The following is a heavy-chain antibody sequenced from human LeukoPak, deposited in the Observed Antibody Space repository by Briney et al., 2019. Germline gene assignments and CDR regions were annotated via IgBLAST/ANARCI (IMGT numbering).Heavy chain of an antibody. CDR2: ISAYNGNT. J-gene: IGHJ3*02. D-gene: IGHD3-10*01. Sequence: ASVKVCCKASGYTFTSCGISWVREAPGQGLEWMGWISAYNGNTNYAQKLQGRVTMTTDTSTSTAYMELRSLRSDDTAVYYCARGDGSGDAFDIWGQGTMGTVSS. CDR3: ARGDGSGDAFDI. CDR1: GYTFTSCG. V-gene: IGHV1-18*01.